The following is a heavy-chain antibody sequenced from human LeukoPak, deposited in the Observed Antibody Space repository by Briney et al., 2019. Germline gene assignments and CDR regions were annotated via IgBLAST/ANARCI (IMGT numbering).Heavy chain of an antibody. CDR1: GXTVSSNY. V-gene: IGHV3-66*01. Sequence: PGGSLRLSCAASGXTVSSNYMSWVRQAPGKGQEWVSVIYSGGSTYYADSVKGRFTISRDNSKNTLYLQMNSLRAEDTAVYYCARALVGATAYWGQGTLVTVSS. J-gene: IGHJ4*02. CDR2: IYSGGST. D-gene: IGHD1-26*01. CDR3: ARALVGATAY.